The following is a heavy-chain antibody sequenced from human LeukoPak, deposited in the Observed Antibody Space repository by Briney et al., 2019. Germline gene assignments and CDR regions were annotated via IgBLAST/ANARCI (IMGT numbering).Heavy chain of an antibody. CDR2: IHNNGDI. D-gene: IGHD3-22*01. CDR1: GGSINKNNW. Sequence: SGTLSLTCAVSGGSINKNNWWSWIRQSPGKGLEWIGEIHNNGDINYNPSLQSRVTMSMDNSKNQFSLMLSSVTAADTAVYYCARVLPEADSSGYSGDNWFDPWGQGTLVTVSS. V-gene: IGHV4-4*02. J-gene: IGHJ5*02. CDR3: ARVLPEADSSGYSGDNWFDP.